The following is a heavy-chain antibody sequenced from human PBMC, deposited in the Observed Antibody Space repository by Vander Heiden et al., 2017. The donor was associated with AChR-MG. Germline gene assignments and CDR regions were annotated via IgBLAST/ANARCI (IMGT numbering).Heavy chain of an antibody. J-gene: IGHJ5*02. V-gene: IGHV3-23*01. Sequence: VQPGGSLRLSCAASGFTFSSHVMGWVRQAPGKGLEWVSVISDSGSNTFYGDSVKGRFTISRDNSKNTLYLQMNSLRAEDTATYYCAKSLSRASSGWRGWFDPWGQGTLVTVSS. CDR1: GFTFSSHV. CDR3: AKSLSRASSGWRGWFDP. CDR2: ISDSGSNT. D-gene: IGHD2-15*01.